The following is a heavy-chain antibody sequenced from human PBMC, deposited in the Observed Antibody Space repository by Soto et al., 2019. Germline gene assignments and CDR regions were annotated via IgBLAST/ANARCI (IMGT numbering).Heavy chain of an antibody. D-gene: IGHD6-6*01. V-gene: IGHV4-31*03. CDR2: IYYSGST. CDR1: GGSISSGVYY. J-gene: IGHJ6*02. Sequence: SETLSLTCTVSGGSISSGVYYWSWIRQHPGKGLEWIGYIYYSGSTYYNPSLKSRVTISVDTSKNQFSLKLSSVTAADTAVYYCARAVRAARGYYYYYGMDVWGQGTTVT. CDR3: ARAVRAARGYYYYYGMDV.